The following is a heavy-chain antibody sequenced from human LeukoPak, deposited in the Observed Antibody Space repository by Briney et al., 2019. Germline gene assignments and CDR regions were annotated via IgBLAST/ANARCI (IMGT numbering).Heavy chain of an antibody. CDR2: ISSSGSTI. V-gene: IGHV3-11*01. Sequence: GGSLRLSCAASGFTFSDYSMSWIRQAPGKGLEWVSYISSSGSTIYYADSVKGRFTISRDNAKNSLYLQMNSLRAEDTAVYYCASSKLPMDAFDIWGQGTMVTVSS. CDR1: GFTFSDYS. J-gene: IGHJ3*02. D-gene: IGHD3-10*01. CDR3: ASSKLPMDAFDI.